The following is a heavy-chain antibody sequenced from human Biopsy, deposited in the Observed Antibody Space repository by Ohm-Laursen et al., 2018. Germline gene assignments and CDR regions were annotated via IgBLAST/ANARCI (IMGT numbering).Heavy chain of an antibody. J-gene: IGHJ3*02. Sequence: SDTLSLTCSVSGGSMTGYEWSWIRLAPGQGLEWIGYIYYSGGTKYNPSLASRVTFSVDMSKSQFPLKLYSVTAAGAAVYYGARVEAGTYDALDIWGQGTLVAVSA. CDR3: ARVEAGTYDALDI. CDR2: IYYSGGT. D-gene: IGHD1-26*01. CDR1: GGSMTGYE. V-gene: IGHV4-59*07.